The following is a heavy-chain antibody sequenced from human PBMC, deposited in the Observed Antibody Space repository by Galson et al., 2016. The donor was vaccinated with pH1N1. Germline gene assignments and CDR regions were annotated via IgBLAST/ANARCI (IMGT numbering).Heavy chain of an antibody. Sequence: SLRLSCAASGFMFSDHYMNWIRQAPGRGLEWVSQISSGSSDITYADSVRGRFTVSRDNAKKSLFLQMNSLRAEDTAIYYCVRDGERAPGGGDLDYYFSGLDVWDQGTTVHVSS. CDR3: VRDGERAPGGGDLDYYFSGLDV. J-gene: IGHJ6*02. CDR1: GFMFSDHY. CDR2: ISSGSSDI. D-gene: IGHD1-1*01. V-gene: IGHV3-11*06.